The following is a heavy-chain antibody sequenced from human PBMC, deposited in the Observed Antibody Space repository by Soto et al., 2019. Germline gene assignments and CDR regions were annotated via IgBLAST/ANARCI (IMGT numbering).Heavy chain of an antibody. CDR2: IDPSDSYT. J-gene: IGHJ6*02. Sequence: GESLKISCKGSGYSFTSYWITWVRQMPGKGLEWMGRIDPSDSYTNYSPSFQGHVTISSDKSIGTAYLQWSSLKASDTAMYYCARYNNYAMDVWGQGTTVTVAS. CDR3: ARYNNYAMDV. V-gene: IGHV5-10-1*01. D-gene: IGHD1-20*01. CDR1: GYSFTSYW.